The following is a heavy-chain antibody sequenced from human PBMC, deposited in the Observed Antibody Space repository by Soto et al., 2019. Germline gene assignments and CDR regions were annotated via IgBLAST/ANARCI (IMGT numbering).Heavy chain of an antibody. J-gene: IGHJ4*02. Sequence: QVQLQESGPGLVKPSQTLSLTCTVSGGSISSGGYYWSWIRQHPGKGLEWIGYIYYSGSTNYNYYNPSLKSRVTISVDTSKNQFSLKLSSVTAADTAVYYCARTPLLWGQGTLVTVSS. CDR1: GGSISSGGYY. V-gene: IGHV4-31*03. CDR2: IYYSGSTNYN. D-gene: IGHD1-26*01. CDR3: ARTPLL.